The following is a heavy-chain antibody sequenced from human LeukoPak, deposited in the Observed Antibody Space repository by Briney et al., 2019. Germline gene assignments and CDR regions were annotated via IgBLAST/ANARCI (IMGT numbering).Heavy chain of an antibody. V-gene: IGHV3-43*02. CDR3: ATSNFAAHFDY. D-gene: IGHD1-1*01. CDR1: GFTFSSYA. J-gene: IGHJ4*02. Sequence: GGSLRLSCAASGFTFSSYAMHWVRQAPGKGLEWVSLISGDGGSTYYADSVKGRFTISRDNNKNSLYLQVNSLGTEDTALYYCATSNFAAHFDYWGQGTLVTVSS. CDR2: ISGDGGST.